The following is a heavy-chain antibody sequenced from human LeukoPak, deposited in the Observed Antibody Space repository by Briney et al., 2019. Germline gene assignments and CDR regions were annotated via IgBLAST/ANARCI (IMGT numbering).Heavy chain of an antibody. CDR1: GFTFSNYV. CDR3: ARGGLRHFDRSPFEV. V-gene: IGHV3-33*03. J-gene: IGHJ3*01. D-gene: IGHD3-9*01. CDR2: VWDDGSNK. Sequence: GGSLRLSCATSGFTFSNYVMVWVRQAPGKGLEWVAVVWDDGSNKHYADSVKGRFAITRDNSKNTLFLQMNSLRAEDTAVYYCARGGLRHFDRSPFEVWGQGTMVTVSS.